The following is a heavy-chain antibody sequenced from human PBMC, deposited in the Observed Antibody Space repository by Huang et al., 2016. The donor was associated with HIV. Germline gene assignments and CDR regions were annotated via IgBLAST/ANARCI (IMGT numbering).Heavy chain of an antibody. CDR3: ARGFRAKPGDY. CDR1: GFTFRSYW. V-gene: IGHV3-7*01. CDR2: IKPDGSER. Sequence: EVQLVESGGGLVQPGRSLRLSCAASGFTFRSYWMNWVRQTPGRGMEWVANIKPDGSERHYVDSVRGRFTISRDNANNSLSLQLNGLKAEDSAVYYCARGFRAKPGDYWGQGTLAIVSS. J-gene: IGHJ4*02.